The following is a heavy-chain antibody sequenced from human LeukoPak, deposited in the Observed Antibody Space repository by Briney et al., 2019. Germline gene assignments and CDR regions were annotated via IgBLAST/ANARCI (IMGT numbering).Heavy chain of an antibody. D-gene: IGHD1-14*01. CDR1: GGSFSNYY. Sequence: KPSETLSLTCTVSGGSFSNYYWSWLRQPAGKGLEWIGRIYTSGSTNYNPSVKSRVAMSVDTSNNQFSLKLTSVTAADTAVYYCARQPPQYYGMDVWGQGTTVTVSS. V-gene: IGHV4-4*07. CDR3: ARQPPQYYGMDV. J-gene: IGHJ6*02. CDR2: IYTSGST.